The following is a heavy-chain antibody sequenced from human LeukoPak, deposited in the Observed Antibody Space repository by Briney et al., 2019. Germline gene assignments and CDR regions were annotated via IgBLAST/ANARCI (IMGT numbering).Heavy chain of an antibody. D-gene: IGHD6-13*01. Sequence: ASVKVSCKASGYTFTGYYMHWVRQAPGQGLEWMGGINPNSGGTNYAQKFQGRVTMTRDTSVSTAYMELSRLRSDDTAVYYCARGTIRIAAAGDYNWFDPWGQGTLVTVSS. J-gene: IGHJ5*02. V-gene: IGHV1-2*02. CDR2: INPNSGGT. CDR1: GYTFTGYY. CDR3: ARGTIRIAAAGDYNWFDP.